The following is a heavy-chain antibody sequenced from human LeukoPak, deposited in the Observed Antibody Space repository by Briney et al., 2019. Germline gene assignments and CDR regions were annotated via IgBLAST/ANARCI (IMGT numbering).Heavy chain of an antibody. CDR2: ISSSSSTI. D-gene: IGHD1-26*01. V-gene: IGHV3-48*01. Sequence: PGGALRLSCAASGCTFSSYSMNWVGQAPGKGLEGVAYISSSSSTIYYADSVKGRFTISRDNSKNTLYLQMNSLRAEDTAVYYCAKDRASYLIEDAFDIWGQGTMVTVSS. CDR1: GCTFSSYS. CDR3: AKDRASYLIEDAFDI. J-gene: IGHJ3*02.